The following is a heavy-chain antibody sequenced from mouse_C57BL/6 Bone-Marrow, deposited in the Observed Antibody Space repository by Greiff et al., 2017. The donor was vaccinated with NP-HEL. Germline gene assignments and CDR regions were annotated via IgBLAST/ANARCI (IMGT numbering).Heavy chain of an antibody. D-gene: IGHD1-1*01. Sequence: EVQLQQSGPELVKPGASVKISCKASGYTFTDYYMNWVKQSHGKSLEWIGDINPNNGGTSYNQKFKGKATLTVDKSSSTAYMELRSLTSEDAAVDYCARGYYEVWFAYWGQGTLVTVSA. CDR1: GYTFTDYY. CDR3: ARGYYEVWFAY. J-gene: IGHJ3*01. CDR2: INPNNGGT. V-gene: IGHV1-26*01.